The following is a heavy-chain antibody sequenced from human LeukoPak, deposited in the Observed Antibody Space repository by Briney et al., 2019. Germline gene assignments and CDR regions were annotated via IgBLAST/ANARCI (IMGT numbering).Heavy chain of an antibody. Sequence: GGSLRLSCAASGFTFSDYYMSWIRQAPGKGLEWVSYISSSGSTIYYADSVKGRFTISRDNAKNSLYLQMNSLRAEDTALYYCAKVGSNGSYYWFPFDYWGQGTLVTVSS. D-gene: IGHD1-26*01. CDR3: AKVGSNGSYYWFPFDY. V-gene: IGHV3-11*01. CDR1: GFTFSDYY. J-gene: IGHJ4*02. CDR2: ISSSGSTI.